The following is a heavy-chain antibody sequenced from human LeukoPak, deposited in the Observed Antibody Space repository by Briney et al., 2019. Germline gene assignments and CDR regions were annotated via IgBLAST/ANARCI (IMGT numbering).Heavy chain of an antibody. CDR3: ARRAGAYSHPYDY. Sequence: PSETLSLTCIVSGGSISSYYWSWIRQPPGKGLEWIGYIYYSGSTNYKPSLKSRVTISVATSKNQFSLRLSSVTAADTAVYYCARRAGAYSHPYDYWGQGTLVTVSS. CDR2: IYYSGST. D-gene: IGHD4/OR15-4a*01. J-gene: IGHJ4*02. V-gene: IGHV4-59*01. CDR1: GGSISSYY.